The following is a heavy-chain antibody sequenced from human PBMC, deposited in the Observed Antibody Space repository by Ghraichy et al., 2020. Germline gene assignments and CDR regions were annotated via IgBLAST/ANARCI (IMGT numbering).Heavy chain of an antibody. V-gene: IGHV3-33*01. Sequence: GGSLRLSCAASGFTFSSYGMHWVRQAPGKGLEWVAVIWYDGSNKYYADSVKGRFTISRDNSKNTLYLQMNSLRAEDTAVYYCARGYCSSTSCYRGPGYYFDYWGQGTLVTVSS. CDR3: ARGYCSSTSCYRGPGYYFDY. J-gene: IGHJ4*02. CDR2: IWYDGSNK. CDR1: GFTFSSYG. D-gene: IGHD2-2*02.